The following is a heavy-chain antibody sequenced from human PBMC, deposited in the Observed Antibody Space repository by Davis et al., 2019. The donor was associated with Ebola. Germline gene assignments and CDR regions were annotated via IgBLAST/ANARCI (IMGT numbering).Heavy chain of an antibody. Sequence: SLKISCAASGFTFSSYGMHWVRPAPGKGLEWVAVISYDGSNKYYADSVKGRFPITRDNSKNTLYLQMNSLRAEDTAVYYCARRGEQLDYYYYYGMDVWGQGTTVTVSS. CDR2: ISYDGSNK. V-gene: IGHV3-30*03. CDR1: GFTFSSYG. D-gene: IGHD6-13*01. J-gene: IGHJ6*02. CDR3: ARRGEQLDYYYYYGMDV.